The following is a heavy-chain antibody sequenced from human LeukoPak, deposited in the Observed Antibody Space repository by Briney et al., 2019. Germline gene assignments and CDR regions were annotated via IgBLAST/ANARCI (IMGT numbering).Heavy chain of an antibody. CDR2: MSSSSSYI. Sequence: GGSLRLSCAASGFTFSSYSMNWVRQAPGKGLEWVSSMSSSSSYIYYADSVKGRFTISRDNAKNSLYLQMNSLRAEDTAVYYCARDSRGYSYGFWGQGTLVTVSS. D-gene: IGHD5-18*01. CDR3: ARDSRGYSYGF. CDR1: GFTFSSYS. V-gene: IGHV3-21*01. J-gene: IGHJ4*02.